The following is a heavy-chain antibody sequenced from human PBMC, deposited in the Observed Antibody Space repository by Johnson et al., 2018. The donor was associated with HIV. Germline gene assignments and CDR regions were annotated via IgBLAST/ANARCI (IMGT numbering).Heavy chain of an antibody. Sequence: QVQLVESGGGVVQPGRSLRLSCAASGFTFSSYGMHWVRQAPGKGLEWVAVIWYDGSNKYYVDSVKGRFTISRDNSKNTLYLQMNSLRAEDTAVYYCATRQQLVPGAFDIWGQGTMVTVSS. V-gene: IGHV3-33*01. CDR3: ATRQQLVPGAFDI. CDR1: GFTFSSYG. J-gene: IGHJ3*02. CDR2: IWYDGSNK. D-gene: IGHD6-13*01.